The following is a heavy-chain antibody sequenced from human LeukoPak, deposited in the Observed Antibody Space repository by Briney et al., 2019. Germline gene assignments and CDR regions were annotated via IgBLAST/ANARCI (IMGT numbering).Heavy chain of an antibody. CDR2: IKEDRSSK. Sequence: GGSLRLSCAASGFTFSRYSMHWVRQAPGKGLEWVANIKEDRSSKNHADSVKGRFTISRDNAKNSLYLQMNSLRAEDTAVYYCARDFDFWSRGTLVTVSS. CDR3: ARDFDF. J-gene: IGHJ4*02. CDR1: GFTFSRYS. V-gene: IGHV3-7*01. D-gene: IGHD3-3*01.